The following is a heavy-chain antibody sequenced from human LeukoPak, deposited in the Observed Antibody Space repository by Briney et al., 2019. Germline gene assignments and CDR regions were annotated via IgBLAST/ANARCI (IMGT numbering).Heavy chain of an antibody. CDR2: INPNSGGT. CDR3: ARDKKVLWFGELPYGYYYYGMDV. Sequence: ASVKVSCKASGYTFTSYGISWVRQAPGQGLEWMGWINPNSGGTNYAQKFQGRVTMTRDTSISTAYMELSRLRSDDTAVYYCARDKKVLWFGELPYGYYYYGMDVWGQGTTVTVSS. CDR1: GYTFTSYG. V-gene: IGHV1-2*02. D-gene: IGHD3-10*01. J-gene: IGHJ6*02.